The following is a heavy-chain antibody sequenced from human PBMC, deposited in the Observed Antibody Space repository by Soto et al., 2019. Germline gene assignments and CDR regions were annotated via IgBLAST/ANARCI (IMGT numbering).Heavy chain of an antibody. CDR3: AKGQNIAAAGHVGYYYYGMDV. V-gene: IGHV3-30*18. J-gene: IGHJ6*02. CDR1: GFTFSSYG. CDR2: ISYDGSNK. Sequence: GGSLRLSCAASGFTFSSYGMHWVRQAPGKGLEWVAVISYDGSNKYYADSVKGRFTISRDNSKNTLYLQMNSLRAEDTAVYYCAKGQNIAAAGHVGYYYYGMDVWGQGTTVTVSS. D-gene: IGHD6-13*01.